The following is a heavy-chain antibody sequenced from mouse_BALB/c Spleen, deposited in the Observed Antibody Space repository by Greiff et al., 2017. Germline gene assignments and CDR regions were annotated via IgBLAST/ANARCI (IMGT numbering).Heavy chain of an antibody. J-gene: IGHJ3*01. D-gene: IGHD1-1*01. CDR2: ISSGSSTI. Sequence: EVMLVESGGGLVQPGGSRKLSCAASGFTFSSFGMHWVRQAPEKGLEWVAYISSGSSTIYYADTVKGRFTISRDNPKNTLFLQMTSLRSEDTAMYYCARDIYYGSSYPYWGQGTLVTVSA. CDR3: ARDIYYGSSYPY. CDR1: GFTFSSFG. V-gene: IGHV5-17*02.